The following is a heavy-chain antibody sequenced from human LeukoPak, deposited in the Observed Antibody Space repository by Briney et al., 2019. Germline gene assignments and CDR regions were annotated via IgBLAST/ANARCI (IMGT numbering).Heavy chain of an antibody. V-gene: IGHV1-8*01. D-gene: IGHD3-22*01. CDR2: MNPNSGNT. Sequence: ASVKVSCKASGYTFTSYDINWVRQATGQGLEWMGWMNPNSGNTGYAQKFQGRVTMTRNTSISTAYMELSSLRSEDTAVYYCARVGPNYYDSSGYYNWFDPWGQGTLVTVSS. CDR3: ARVGPNYYDSSGYYNWFDP. J-gene: IGHJ5*02. CDR1: GYTFTSYD.